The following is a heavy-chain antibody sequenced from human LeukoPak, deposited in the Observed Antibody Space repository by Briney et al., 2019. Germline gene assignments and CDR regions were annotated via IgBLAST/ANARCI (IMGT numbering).Heavy chain of an antibody. Sequence: SETLSLTCTVSGGSISSYYWSWIRQPPGKGLEWIGYIYYSGSTNYNPSLKSRVTISVDTSKNQFSLKLSSVTAADTAVYYCARESLWGNWFDPWGQGTLVTVSS. CDR3: ARESLWGNWFDP. V-gene: IGHV4-59*12. D-gene: IGHD3-10*01. J-gene: IGHJ5*02. CDR2: IYYSGST. CDR1: GGSISSYY.